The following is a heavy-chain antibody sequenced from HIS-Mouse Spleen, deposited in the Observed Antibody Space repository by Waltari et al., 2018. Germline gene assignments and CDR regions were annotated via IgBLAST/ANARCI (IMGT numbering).Heavy chain of an antibody. CDR2: INPNSGGT. J-gene: IGHJ3*02. V-gene: IGHV1-2*02. CDR3: ARARRQGARGAFDI. Sequence: QVQLVQSGAEVKKPGASVKVSCTADGYTFTASYIHWVRKPPVQGLEWMGWINPNSGGTNYAQKFQGRVTMTRDTSISTAYMELSRLRSDDTAVYYCARARRQGARGAFDIWGQGTMVTVSS. CDR1: GYTFTASY.